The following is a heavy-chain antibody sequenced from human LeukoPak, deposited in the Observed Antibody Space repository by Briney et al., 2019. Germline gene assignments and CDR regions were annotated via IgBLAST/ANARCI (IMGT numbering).Heavy chain of an antibody. CDR3: AKDQAGYYGSGSYYFL. V-gene: IGHV3-23*01. J-gene: IGHJ4*02. CDR2: ISGSGGST. CDR1: GFTFSSYA. D-gene: IGHD3-10*01. Sequence: GGSLRLSRAASGFTFSSYAMSWVRQAPGKGLEWVSAISGSGGSTYYADSVKGRFTISRDNSKNTLYLQMNSLRAEDTAVYYCAKDQAGYYGSGSYYFLWGQGTLVTVSS.